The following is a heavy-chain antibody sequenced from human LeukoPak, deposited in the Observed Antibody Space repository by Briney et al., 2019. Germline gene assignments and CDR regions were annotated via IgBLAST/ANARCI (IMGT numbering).Heavy chain of an antibody. CDR3: ARDLSSGYYTTFDY. V-gene: IGHV4-39*07. CDR2: IYYSGNT. Sequence: PSETLSLTCTVSGVSISSSNSYWGWIRQPPGKGLEWIGSIYYSGNTYYNASLKSRVTISVDTSKNQFSLKLSSVTAADTAVYYCARDLSSGYYTTFDYWGQGTLVTVSS. J-gene: IGHJ4*02. D-gene: IGHD3-22*01. CDR1: GVSISSSNSY.